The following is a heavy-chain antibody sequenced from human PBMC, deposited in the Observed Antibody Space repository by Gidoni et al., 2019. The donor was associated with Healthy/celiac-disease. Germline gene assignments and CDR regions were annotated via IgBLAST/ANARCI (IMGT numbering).Heavy chain of an antibody. CDR3: ARVCWSFSTSCAGDP. CDR2: MNPNSGNT. CDR1: GYTFPSYD. D-gene: IGHD2-2*01. J-gene: IGHJ5*02. V-gene: IGHV1-8*01. Sequence: QVQLVQSGAEVKKPGASVKVSCKASGYTFPSYDINWVRQATGQGLEWMGWMNPNSGNTGYAQKFQGRVTMTRNTSISTAYMELSSLRSEDTAVNYCARVCWSFSTSCAGDPWGQGTLVTVSS.